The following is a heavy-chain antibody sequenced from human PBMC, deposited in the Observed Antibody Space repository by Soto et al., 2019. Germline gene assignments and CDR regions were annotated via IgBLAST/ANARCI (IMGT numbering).Heavy chain of an antibody. J-gene: IGHJ4*01. D-gene: IGHD3-22*01. CDR1: GGSISSGGYY. Sequence: LSLTCTVSGGSISSGGYYWSWIRQHPGKGLEWIGYIYYGGSTYYNPSLKSRATVSGDTSKNQFSLKLSSVTAADTAVYYCARGGYYYENSGQNAYDYWGQGILVTVSS. CDR3: ARGGYYYENSGQNAYDY. V-gene: IGHV4-31*03. CDR2: IYYGGST.